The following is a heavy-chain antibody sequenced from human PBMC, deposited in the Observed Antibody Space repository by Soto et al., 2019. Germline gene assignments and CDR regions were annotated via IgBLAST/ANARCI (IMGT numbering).Heavy chain of an antibody. D-gene: IGHD6-19*01. Sequence: PGGSLRLSCAASGFTFSSYSMNWVRQAPGKGLEWVSYISSSSSTIYYADSVKGRFTISRDNAKNSLYLQMNSLRDEDTAVYYCARVRSNSGWYLCLDYWGQGTLVTVSS. CDR2: ISSSSSTI. J-gene: IGHJ4*02. CDR1: GFTFSSYS. V-gene: IGHV3-48*02. CDR3: ARVRSNSGWYLCLDY.